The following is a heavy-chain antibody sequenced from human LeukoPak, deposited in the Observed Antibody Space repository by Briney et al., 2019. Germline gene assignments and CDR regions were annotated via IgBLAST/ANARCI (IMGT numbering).Heavy chain of an antibody. CDR1: GFTFSSYA. CDR2: ISGSGGST. Sequence: AGGSLRLSCAASGFTFSSYAMSWVRQAPGKGLEWVSAISGSGGSTYYADSVKGRFTISRDNSKNTLYLQMNSLRAEDTAVYYCAKSPMWGHVPPVSVSQSGDAFDIWGQGTMVTVSS. CDR3: AKSPMWGHVPPVSVSQSGDAFDI. D-gene: IGHD3-10*02. V-gene: IGHV3-23*01. J-gene: IGHJ3*02.